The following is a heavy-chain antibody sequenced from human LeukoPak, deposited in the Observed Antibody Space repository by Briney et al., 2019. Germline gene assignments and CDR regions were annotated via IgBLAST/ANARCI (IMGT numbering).Heavy chain of an antibody. CDR1: GGSISSGDDY. CDR3: ARDKLATVTTGWFDP. Sequence: PSQTLSLTCTVSGGSISSGDDYWSWIRQPPGTGLECIGYIYYSGSTYYNPSLKSRVTISVDTSKNQFSLKLNSVTAADTAVYYCARDKLATVTTGWFDPWGQGTLVTVSS. CDR2: IYYSGST. D-gene: IGHD4-17*01. J-gene: IGHJ5*02. V-gene: IGHV4-30-4*01.